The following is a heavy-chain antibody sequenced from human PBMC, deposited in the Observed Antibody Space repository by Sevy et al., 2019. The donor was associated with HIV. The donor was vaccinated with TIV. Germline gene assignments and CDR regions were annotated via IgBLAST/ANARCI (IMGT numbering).Heavy chain of an antibody. Sequence: GSLRLSCAASGFTFSSYAMNWVRQAPGKGLEWVSSINAISSNIYYADSVKGRFTISRDNAENSLYLQMNSVRAEETAVYYCARRPDLGVVILTGVLDVWGQGTTVTVSS. D-gene: IGHD3-3*01. CDR1: GFTFSSYA. CDR3: ARRPDLGVVILTGVLDV. V-gene: IGHV3-21*01. J-gene: IGHJ6*02. CDR2: INAISSNI.